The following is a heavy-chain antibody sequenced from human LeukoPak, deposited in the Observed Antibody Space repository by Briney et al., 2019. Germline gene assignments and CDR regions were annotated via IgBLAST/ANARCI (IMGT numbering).Heavy chain of an antibody. V-gene: IGHV3-48*04. CDR2: ISSTATSI. CDR3: ARDVTYHGGDWFDP. CDR1: EFTFSSYS. Sequence: GGSLKLSCAASEFTFSSYSMSWVRQAPGKGLEWVSYISSTATSIYYADSVKGRFTVSRDNAKNSLYLQMNSLRAEDTAVYYCARDVTYHGGDWFDPWGQGTLVTVSS. D-gene: IGHD4-23*01. J-gene: IGHJ5*02.